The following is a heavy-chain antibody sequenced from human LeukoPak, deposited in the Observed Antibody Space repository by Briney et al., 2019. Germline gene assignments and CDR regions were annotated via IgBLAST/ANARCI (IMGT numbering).Heavy chain of an antibody. V-gene: IGHV3-48*04. CDR1: GFTFSTYS. J-gene: IGHJ4*01. CDR2: ISTSSSTI. Sequence: GGSLRLSCAASGFTFSTYSMNWVRQAPGKGLEWVSYISTSSSTIYYADSVKGRFTISRDNAKNSLFLQMNSLRADDTAVYYCARDVFDYWGHGTLVTVSS. CDR3: ARDVFDY.